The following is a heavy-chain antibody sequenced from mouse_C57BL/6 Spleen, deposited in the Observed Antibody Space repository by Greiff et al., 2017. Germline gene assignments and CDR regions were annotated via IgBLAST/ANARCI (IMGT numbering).Heavy chain of an antibody. CDR1: GYTFTDYY. Sequence: QVQLQQSGAELVRPGASVKLSCKASGYTFTDYYIHWVKQRPGQGLEWIARIYPGSGNTYYNEKFKGKATLTADKSSSTAYMQLSSLTSEDSAVYICSRHRRYAMDDWGKGTTVTVSS. CDR2: IYPGSGNT. CDR3: SRHRRYAMDD. V-gene: IGHV1-76*01. J-gene: IGHJ4*01.